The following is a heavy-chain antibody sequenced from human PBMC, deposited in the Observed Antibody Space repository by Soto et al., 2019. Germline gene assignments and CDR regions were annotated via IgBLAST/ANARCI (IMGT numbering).Heavy chain of an antibody. CDR3: ARKESSVHYYAFDI. CDR1: GFTFSNYW. D-gene: IGHD3-22*01. CDR2: INEDGSET. Sequence: PGGALRLSCAASGFTFSNYWMSWVRQAPGKGLEWVANINEDGSETHYVDSVKGRFTISRDNAKNSLHLQMNSLRAADTAVYYCARKESSVHYYAFDIWGQETKVTVSS. J-gene: IGHJ3*02. V-gene: IGHV3-7*03.